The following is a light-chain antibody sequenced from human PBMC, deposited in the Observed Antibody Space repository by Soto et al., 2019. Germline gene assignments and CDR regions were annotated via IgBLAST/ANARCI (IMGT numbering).Light chain of an antibody. CDR1: TSDVGAYNL. V-gene: IGLV2-11*01. CDR3: CSYAGGAYASRI. CDR2: EVI. Sequence: QSALTQPRSVSGSPGQSVTLSCDGSTSDVGAYNLVSWYQQHPGKAPKVVIYEVIKRPSGVPDRFSGSKSGNTASLTISGLQPEDEADYYCCSYAGGAYASRIFGGGTKLTVL. J-gene: IGLJ2*01.